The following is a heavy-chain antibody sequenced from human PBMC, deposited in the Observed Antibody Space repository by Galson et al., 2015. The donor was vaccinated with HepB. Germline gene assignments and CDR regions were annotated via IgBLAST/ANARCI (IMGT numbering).Heavy chain of an antibody. CDR2: ISHDGSNK. J-gene: IGHJ2*01. CDR3: AKDVYEVEWYFDL. Sequence: SLRLSCAASGFTFSSYGMHWVRQAPGKGLEWVAVISHDGSNKYYADSVKGRFTFSRDNSKNTLYLQMNSLRAEDTAVYYCAKDVYEVEWYFDLWGRGTLVTVSS. V-gene: IGHV3-30*18. D-gene: IGHD5/OR15-5a*01. CDR1: GFTFSSYG.